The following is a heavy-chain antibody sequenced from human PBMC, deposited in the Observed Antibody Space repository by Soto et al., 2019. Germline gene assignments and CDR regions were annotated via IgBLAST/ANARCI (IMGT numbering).Heavy chain of an antibody. J-gene: IGHJ3*02. CDR1: GYTFTSYY. V-gene: IGHV1-46*03. D-gene: IGHD1-7*01. CDR3: AREARSITGPTGPGHPAFDI. Sequence: ASVTLSCKASGYTFTSYYRHWVRQAPGQGLEWMGIINPSGGSTSYAQKFQGRVTMTRDTSTSTVYMELSSLRSEDTAVYYCAREARSITGPTGPGHPAFDIWGQGTMVTVSS. CDR2: INPSGGST.